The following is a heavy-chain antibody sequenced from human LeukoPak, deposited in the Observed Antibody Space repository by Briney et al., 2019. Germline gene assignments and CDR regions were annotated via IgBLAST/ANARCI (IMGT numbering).Heavy chain of an antibody. V-gene: IGHV4-61*02. CDR3: ARDREGGSGRYYYYYMDV. Sequence: ASQTLSLTCTVSGGSISSGDYYWSWIRQPAGKGLEWIGRIYTSGSTNYNPSLKSRVTISVDTSKNQFSLKLSSVTAADTAVYYCARDREGGSGRYYYYYMDVWGKGTTVTVSS. CDR1: GGSISSGDYY. D-gene: IGHD3-10*01. J-gene: IGHJ6*03. CDR2: IYTSGST.